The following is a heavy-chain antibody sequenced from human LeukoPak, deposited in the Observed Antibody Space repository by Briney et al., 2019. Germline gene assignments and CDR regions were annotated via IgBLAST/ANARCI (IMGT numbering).Heavy chain of an antibody. D-gene: IGHD3-22*01. CDR1: GFTFSSPW. J-gene: IGHJ4*02. V-gene: IGHV3-74*01. CDR2: INSDGSTR. CDR3: ARDLYYYDSSGYYGCSDY. Sequence: GGSLRLSCAASGFTFSSPWMHWVRQAPGKGLVWVSRINSDGSTRSYADSVKGRFTISRDNAKNSLYLQMNSLRAEDTALYYCARDLYYYDSSGYYGCSDYWGQGTLVTVSS.